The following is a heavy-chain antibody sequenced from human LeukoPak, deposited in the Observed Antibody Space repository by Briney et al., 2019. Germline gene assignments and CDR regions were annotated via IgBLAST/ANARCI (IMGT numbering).Heavy chain of an antibody. V-gene: IGHV3-74*01. CDR3: ARSNQADDY. Sequence: GGSLRLSCAASGFTFSSYAMSWVRQAPGKGLEWVSRINPGGSSTAYADSVKGRFTISRDNAENTLYLQMDSLRAEDTAVYYCARSNQADDYWGQGTLVTVSS. CDR1: GFTFSSYA. D-gene: IGHD1-14*01. CDR2: INPGGSST. J-gene: IGHJ4*02.